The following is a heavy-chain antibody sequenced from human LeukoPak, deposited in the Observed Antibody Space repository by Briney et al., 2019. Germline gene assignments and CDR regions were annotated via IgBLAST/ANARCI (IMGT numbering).Heavy chain of an antibody. CDR3: ARGTGTSSTLFDY. V-gene: IGHV1-2*07. CDR1: GYTFTGYY. J-gene: IGHJ4*02. Sequence: GASVKVSCKASGYTFTGYYMHWVRQAPGQGLEWMGWINPNSGGTNYAYQFQGRVTMNRDTSISTAYMELSRLRSDDTPVYYCARGTGTSSTLFDYWGQGTLVTVSS. D-gene: IGHD1-7*01. CDR2: INPNSGGT.